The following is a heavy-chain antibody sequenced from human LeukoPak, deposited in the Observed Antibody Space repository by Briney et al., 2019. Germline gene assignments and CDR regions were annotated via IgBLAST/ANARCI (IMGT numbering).Heavy chain of an antibody. CDR3: ARSGGPGTYHQLRYNWFDP. Sequence: PGRSLRLSCAASGFTFSSYGMNWVRQAPGKGLEWLSSITTISHYIYYAGAVRGRFTISRGNAKNSLYLQMNSLRGEDTAVYYCARSGGPGTYHQLRYNWFDPWGQGTLVTVSS. CDR1: GFTFSSYG. D-gene: IGHD3-10*01. J-gene: IGHJ5*02. CDR2: ITTISHYI. V-gene: IGHV3-21*01.